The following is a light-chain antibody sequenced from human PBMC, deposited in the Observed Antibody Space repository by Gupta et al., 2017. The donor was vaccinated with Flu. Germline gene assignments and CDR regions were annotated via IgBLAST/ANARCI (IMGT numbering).Light chain of an antibody. J-gene: IGKJ1*01. CDR1: KSVSSN. V-gene: IGKV3-15*01. Sequence: EIVMTQSPATLSVSPGQRATLSCRASKSVSSNLARYQQKQGQAPRRLIYGAATRVTGIPARFSGSGCGTEVTLTISSRQSEDFAVYYCQQYNNWPSWTFGQGTKVEIK. CDR2: GAA. CDR3: QQYNNWPSWT.